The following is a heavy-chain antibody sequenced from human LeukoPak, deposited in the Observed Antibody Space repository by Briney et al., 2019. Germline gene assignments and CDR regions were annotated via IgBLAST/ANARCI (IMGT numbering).Heavy chain of an antibody. J-gene: IGHJ4*02. CDR1: GYTFIDYS. Sequence: ASVKVPCKASGYTFIDYSIHWVRQAPGQGLEWMGEINPNNGDTNFAPEFQGRVTMTRDTSITTAFMELSSLRYADTAIYYCATRCSGAACFDYWGQGTLVTVSS. CDR2: INPNNGDT. D-gene: IGHD2-15*01. V-gene: IGHV1-2*02. CDR3: ATRCSGAACFDY.